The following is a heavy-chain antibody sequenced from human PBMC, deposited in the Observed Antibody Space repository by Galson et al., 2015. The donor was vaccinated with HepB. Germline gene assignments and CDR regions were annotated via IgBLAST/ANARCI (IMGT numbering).Heavy chain of an antibody. CDR1: GGSLSDYY. J-gene: IGHJ4*02. V-gene: IGHV4-34*01. CDR2: INHSGST. D-gene: IGHD5-24*01. Sequence: ATLSLTCAVYGGSLSDYYWSWIRQPPGKGLEGIGEINHSGSTNYNPSLKSRVTASVDTSKNQLSLKLTSVTAADAAVYYCAGRDGYTTGAFYWGQGTLVTVSS. CDR3: AGRDGYTTGAFY.